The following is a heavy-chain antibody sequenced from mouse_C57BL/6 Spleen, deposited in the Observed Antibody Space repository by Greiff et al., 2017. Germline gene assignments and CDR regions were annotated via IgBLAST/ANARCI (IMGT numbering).Heavy chain of an antibody. D-gene: IGHD2-4*01. CDR2: IYPGSGST. V-gene: IGHV1-55*01. J-gene: IGHJ3*01. Sequence: QVQLQQSGAELVKPGASVKMSCKASGYTFTSYWITWVKQRPGQGLGWIGDIYPGSGSTNYNEKFKSKATRTVDTSSSTAYMQLSSLTSEDSAVYYCARDDYDGVFAYWGQGTLVTVSA. CDR3: ARDDYDGVFAY. CDR1: GYTFTSYW.